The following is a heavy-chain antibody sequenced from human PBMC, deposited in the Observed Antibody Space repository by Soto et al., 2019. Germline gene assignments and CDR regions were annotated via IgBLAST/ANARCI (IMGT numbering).Heavy chain of an antibody. D-gene: IGHD2-15*01. CDR3: ARRLVNRPVDP. J-gene: IGHJ5*02. V-gene: IGHV4-34*01. CDR2: INHSGST. Sequence: PSETLSLTCAVYGGSFSDYYWTWICQPPGKGLEWIGDINHSGSTHYNPSLKSRVSISVDTSKNQFSLKLSSVTAADTAVYYCARRLVNRPVDPWGQGTLVTVSS. CDR1: GGSFSDYY.